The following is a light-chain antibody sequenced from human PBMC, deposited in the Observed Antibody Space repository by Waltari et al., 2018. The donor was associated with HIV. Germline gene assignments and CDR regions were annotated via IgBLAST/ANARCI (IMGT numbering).Light chain of an antibody. CDR3: ATWDDSLSGWV. Sequence: QSVLTQPPSASGTPGQRVTISCSGSRSNIGSNHVYWYQQIPGTAPKPLIYRNNQRPSGGPDRFSGSKSGTSASLAISGLRSEDEADYYCATWDDSLSGWVFGGGTKLTVL. CDR1: RSNIGSNH. CDR2: RNN. V-gene: IGLV1-47*01. J-gene: IGLJ3*02.